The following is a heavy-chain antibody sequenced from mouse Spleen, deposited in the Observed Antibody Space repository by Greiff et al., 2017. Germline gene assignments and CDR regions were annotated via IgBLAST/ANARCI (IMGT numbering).Heavy chain of an antibody. CDR3: AREDGLFEY. J-gene: IGHJ2*01. CDR2: ISDGGSYT. V-gene: IGHV5-4*01. Sequence: EVMLVQSGGGLVKPGGSLKLSCAASGFTFSSYAMSWVRQTPEQRLEWVATISDGGSYTYYPDNVKGRFTISRDTAKNNLYLQLSQPTSEDTAMYYCAREDGLFEYWGQGTTLTVSS. CDR1: GFTFSSYA. D-gene: IGHD3-1*01.